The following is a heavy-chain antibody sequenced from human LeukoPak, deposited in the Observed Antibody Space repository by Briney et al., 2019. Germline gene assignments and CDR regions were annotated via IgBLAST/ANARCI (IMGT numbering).Heavy chain of an antibody. CDR2: INHSGST. V-gene: IGHV4-34*01. J-gene: IGHJ4*02. Sequence: SETLSLTCAVYGGSFSGYYWSWIRQPPGKGLEWIGEINHSGSTNYNPSLKSRVTISVDTSKNQFSLKLSSVTAADTAVYYCARGGLWFWATYYFDYWGQGTLVTVSS. D-gene: IGHD3-10*01. CDR3: ARGGLWFWATYYFDY. CDR1: GGSFSGYY.